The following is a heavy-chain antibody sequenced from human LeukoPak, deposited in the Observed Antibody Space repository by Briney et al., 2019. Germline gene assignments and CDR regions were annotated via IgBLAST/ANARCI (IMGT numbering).Heavy chain of an antibody. CDR1: GGSISSYY. CDR2: IHFSGST. V-gene: IGHV4-59*01. CDR3: ARIFRGAYFDY. J-gene: IGHJ4*02. D-gene: IGHD3-10*01. Sequence: SETLSLSCTVSGGSISSYYCSWIRQPPGKGLEWIGYIHFSGSTNYNPSLKSRVTVSDDKSKNQFSLKLSSVTAADTAVYYCARIFRGAYFDYWGQGTLVTVSS.